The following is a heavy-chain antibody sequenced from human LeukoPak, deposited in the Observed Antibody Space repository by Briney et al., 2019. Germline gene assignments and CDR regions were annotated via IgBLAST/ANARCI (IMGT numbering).Heavy chain of an antibody. J-gene: IGHJ2*01. CDR3: ARLSFTTVVTPYFDL. D-gene: IGHD4-23*01. Sequence: SETLSLTCAVYGGSFSGYYWSWIRQPPGKGLEWIGEINHSGSTNYNPSLKSRVTISVDTSKNQFSLKLSSVTAADTAVYYCARLSFTTVVTPYFDLWGRGTLVTVSS. CDR2: INHSGST. CDR1: GGSFSGYY. V-gene: IGHV4-34*01.